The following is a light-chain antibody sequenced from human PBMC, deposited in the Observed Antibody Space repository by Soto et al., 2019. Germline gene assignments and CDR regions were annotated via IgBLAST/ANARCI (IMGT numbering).Light chain of an antibody. V-gene: IGKV3D-15*01. CDR1: ETVSSD. CDR3: QEYNYWHPIT. Sequence: EIVLTQSPGTLSLSPGDRAALSCRASETVSSDFLAWYQQKPGQAPRLLIYAASSRATGIPARFSGSGPGTEFTLTITSLQSEDSAVYYCQEYNYWHPITFGGGTKVDIK. CDR2: AAS. J-gene: IGKJ4*01.